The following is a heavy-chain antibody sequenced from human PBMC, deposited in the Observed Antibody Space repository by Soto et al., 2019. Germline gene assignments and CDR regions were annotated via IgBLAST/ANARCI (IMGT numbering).Heavy chain of an antibody. D-gene: IGHD5-12*01. V-gene: IGHV3-9*01. Sequence: HPGGSLRLSCAASGFTFDDYAMHWVRQAPGKGLEWVSGISWNSGSIGYADSVKGRFTISRDSAKNSLYLQMNSLRSEDTALYYCAKDMGYDLSPLGYFDYWGQGTLVTVSS. J-gene: IGHJ4*02. CDR1: GFTFDDYA. CDR3: AKDMGYDLSPLGYFDY. CDR2: ISWNSGSI.